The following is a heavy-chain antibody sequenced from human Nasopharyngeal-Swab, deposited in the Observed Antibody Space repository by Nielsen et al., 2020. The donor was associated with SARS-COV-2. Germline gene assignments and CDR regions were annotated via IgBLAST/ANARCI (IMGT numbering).Heavy chain of an antibody. V-gene: IGHV3-7*01. CDR3: ATDGYSFGYDRGY. J-gene: IGHJ4*02. CDR1: GFTFSTYW. D-gene: IGHD4-11*01. Sequence: GESLKISCATSGFTFSTYWMTWVRQAPGKGLEWVANIKQDGSEKYYIDSVKGRFTISRDNAKSSLFLEMNSLRVEDTVLYYCATDGYSFGYDRGYWGQGTLVIVSS. CDR2: IKQDGSEK.